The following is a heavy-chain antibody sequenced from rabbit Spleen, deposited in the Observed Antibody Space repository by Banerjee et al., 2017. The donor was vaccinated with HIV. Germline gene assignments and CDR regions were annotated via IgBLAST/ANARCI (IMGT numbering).Heavy chain of an antibody. CDR3: ARDWGL. Sequence: QEQLEESGGDLVKPEGSLTLTCTASGFDFSSSTMCWVRQAPGKGLEWIGCIDTGSGNTYYASWAKGRFTISKTSSTTVTLQMTSLTAADTATYFCARDWGLWGQGTLVTVS. J-gene: IGHJ4*01. CDR1: GFDFSSST. V-gene: IGHV1S45*01. D-gene: IGHD3-1*01. CDR2: IDTGSGNT.